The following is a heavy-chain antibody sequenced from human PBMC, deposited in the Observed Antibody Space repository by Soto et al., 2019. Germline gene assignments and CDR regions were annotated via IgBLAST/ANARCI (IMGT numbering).Heavy chain of an antibody. CDR2: SHQSGNT. D-gene: IGHD6-19*01. Sequence: SETLSLTCAVSGVSISSHDWWTWVRQPPGKGLEWIGESHQSGNTNYNSSLESRVTISVDKSKNQFSLKLTSVTVADTAIYYCARGGAVSSGWYDGHWGLGTLVTVSS. V-gene: IGHV4-4*02. J-gene: IGHJ4*02. CDR3: ARGGAVSSGWYDGH. CDR1: GVSISSHDW.